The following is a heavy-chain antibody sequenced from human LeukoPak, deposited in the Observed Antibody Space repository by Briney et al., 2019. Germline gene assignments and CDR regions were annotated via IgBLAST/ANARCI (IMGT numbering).Heavy chain of an antibody. CDR1: GDSISSGDYY. CDR3: ARLPYYDSSVYYWPCDY. J-gene: IGHJ4*02. V-gene: IGHV4-30-4*01. Sequence: PSQTLSLTCTVSGDSISSGDYYWSWIRQPPGKGLEWIGYIYYSGSTYYNPSLKSRVTISVDTSKNQFSLKLSSVTAGDTAVYYCARLPYYDSSVYYWPCDYGGQGTLVSVST. CDR2: IYYSGST. D-gene: IGHD3-22*01.